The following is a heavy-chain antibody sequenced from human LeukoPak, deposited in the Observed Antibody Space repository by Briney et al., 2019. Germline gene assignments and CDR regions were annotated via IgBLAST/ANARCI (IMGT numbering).Heavy chain of an antibody. CDR3: ARGPLRFLEWLLYRNWFDP. V-gene: IGHV3-30*04. CDR1: GFTFSSYA. Sequence: GRSLRLSCAASGFTFSSYAMHWVRQAPGKGLEWVAVISYDGSNKYYADSVKGRFTISRDNSKNTLYLQMNSLRAEDTAVYYCARGPLRFLEWLLYRNWFDPWGQGTLVTVSS. CDR2: ISYDGSNK. J-gene: IGHJ5*02. D-gene: IGHD3-3*01.